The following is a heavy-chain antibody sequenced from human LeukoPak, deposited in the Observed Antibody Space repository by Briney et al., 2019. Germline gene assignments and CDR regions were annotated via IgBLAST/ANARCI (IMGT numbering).Heavy chain of an antibody. CDR2: ISACNGNT. Sequence: ASVKVSCKASGYTFTSYGISWVRQAPGQGLEWMGWISACNGNTNYAQKFRGRLTMTRDMSTSTVYMELSSLRSEDTAVYYCARGSRPVYNLLTGKRYFDYWGQGTLLTVSS. V-gene: IGHV1-18*01. CDR3: ARGSRPVYNLLTGKRYFDY. CDR1: GYTFTSYG. D-gene: IGHD3-9*01. J-gene: IGHJ4*02.